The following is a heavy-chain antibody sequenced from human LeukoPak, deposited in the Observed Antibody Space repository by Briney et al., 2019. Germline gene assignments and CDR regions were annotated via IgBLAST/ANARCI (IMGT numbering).Heavy chain of an antibody. CDR2: ISYDGSNK. Sequence: GGSLRLSCAASGSIFNSYGMHWVRQAPGKGLEWVAVISYDGSNKYYADSVKGRFTISRDNSKNTLYLQMNSLRAEDTAVYYCAKAYDYGDYVAPFDYWGQGTLVTVSS. CDR3: AKAYDYGDYVAPFDY. D-gene: IGHD4-17*01. V-gene: IGHV3-30*18. CDR1: GSIFNSYG. J-gene: IGHJ4*02.